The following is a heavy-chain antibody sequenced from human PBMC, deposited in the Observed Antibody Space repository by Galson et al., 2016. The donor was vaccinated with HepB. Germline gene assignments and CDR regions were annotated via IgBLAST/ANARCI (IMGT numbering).Heavy chain of an antibody. CDR2: TSYDGSST. J-gene: IGHJ5*02. V-gene: IGHV3-30*03. CDR3: ARWSGSWFDA. D-gene: IGHD3-10*01. Sequence: SLRLSCAASGFTFDSYGMHWIRRAPGKGLEWVAVTSYDGSSTYFADSVKGRLTISKDNTKNTVSLQMNNVGPEDTGVYYCARWSGSWFDARGQGTLVTVSA. CDR1: GFTFDSYG.